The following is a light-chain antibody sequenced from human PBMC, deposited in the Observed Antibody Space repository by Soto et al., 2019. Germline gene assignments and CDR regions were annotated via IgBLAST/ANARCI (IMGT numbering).Light chain of an antibody. Sequence: QSALTQPASVSGSPGQSITISCTGTSSDVGGYNYVSWYQQHPGKAPKLRIYDVSNRPSGVSNRFSGSKSGSTASLTISGLQTEDEADYYCCSYASSNTPLYVFGTGTKLTVL. J-gene: IGLJ1*01. CDR2: DVS. CDR3: CSYASSNTPLYV. V-gene: IGLV2-14*01. CDR1: SSDVGGYNY.